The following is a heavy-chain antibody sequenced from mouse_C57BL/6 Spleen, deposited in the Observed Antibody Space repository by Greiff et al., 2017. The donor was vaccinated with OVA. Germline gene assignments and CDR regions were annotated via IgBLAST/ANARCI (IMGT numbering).Heavy chain of an antibody. CDR1: GYTFTDYY. CDR3: ARALYYSNYDY. Sequence: EVQLQQSGPELVKPGASVKISCKASGYTFTDYYMNWVKQSHGKSLEWIGDINPNNGGTSYNQKFKGKATLTVDKSSSTAYMELRSLTSEDSAVYYCARALYYSNYDYWGQGTTLTVSS. J-gene: IGHJ2*01. CDR2: INPNNGGT. D-gene: IGHD2-5*01. V-gene: IGHV1-26*01.